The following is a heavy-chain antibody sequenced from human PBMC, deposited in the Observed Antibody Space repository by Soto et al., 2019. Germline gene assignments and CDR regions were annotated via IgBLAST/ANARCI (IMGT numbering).Heavy chain of an antibody. Sequence: ASVKVSCKASGYTFTSYGISWVRQAPGQGLEWMGWISAYNGNTNYAQKLQGRVTMTTDTSTSTAYMELRSLRSDDTAVYYCARVGIFGYDSSGYYYLSAYYYYYYSMDVWGQGTTVTVSS. V-gene: IGHV1-18*01. CDR3: ARVGIFGYDSSGYYYLSAYYYYYYSMDV. D-gene: IGHD3-22*01. J-gene: IGHJ6*02. CDR1: GYTFTSYG. CDR2: ISAYNGNT.